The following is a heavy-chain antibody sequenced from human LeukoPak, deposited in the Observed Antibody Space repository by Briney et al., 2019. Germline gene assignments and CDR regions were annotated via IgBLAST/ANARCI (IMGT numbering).Heavy chain of an antibody. CDR2: IRSSGSGGNT. J-gene: IGHJ6*03. V-gene: IGHV3-23*01. CDR3: ARVLRYFAYYYYYMDV. CDR1: GFTFSSYA. Sequence: PGGSLRLSCAASGFTFSSYAMNWVRQAPGKGLEWVSGIRSSGSGGNTYYADLVEGRFTISRDDSKNSLYLQMNSLRAEDTAVYYCARVLRYFAYYYYYMDVWGKGTTVTVSS. D-gene: IGHD3-9*01.